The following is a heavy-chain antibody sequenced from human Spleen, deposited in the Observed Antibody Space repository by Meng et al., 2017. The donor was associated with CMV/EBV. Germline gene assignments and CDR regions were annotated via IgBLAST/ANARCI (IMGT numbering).Heavy chain of an antibody. Sequence: SGKVSGDTFSSYPITWVRQAPGQGLEWMRRITPIIGVTNHAQKFQGRLTITADRTTSTAYMELSSLRSEDTAVYYCARGKRNWHFDLWGRGTLVTVSS. CDR2: ITPIIGVT. V-gene: IGHV1-69*02. J-gene: IGHJ2*01. CDR1: GDTFSSYP. CDR3: ARGKRNWHFDL.